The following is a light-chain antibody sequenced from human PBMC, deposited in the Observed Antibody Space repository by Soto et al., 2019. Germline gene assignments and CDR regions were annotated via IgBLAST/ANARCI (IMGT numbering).Light chain of an antibody. V-gene: IGLV1-51*01. CDR1: SSNIGNNY. J-gene: IGLJ2*01. Sequence: QSVLTQPPSVSAAPGQKVTISCSGSSSNIGNNYVSWYQQLPGTAPKLLIYDNNKRPSGIPDRFSGSKSDTSATLGITGLQTGDEGDYYCGTWDSSLSAVVFGGGTKLTVL. CDR3: GTWDSSLSAVV. CDR2: DNN.